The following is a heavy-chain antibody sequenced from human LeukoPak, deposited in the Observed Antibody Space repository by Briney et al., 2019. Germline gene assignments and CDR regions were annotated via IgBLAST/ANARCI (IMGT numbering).Heavy chain of an antibody. V-gene: IGHV3-15*01. CDR2: IKTKTDGGTT. Sequence: GSLRLSCAASGFTFSNAWMSWVRQAPGKGLEWVGRIKTKTDGGTTDYAAPVKGRFTISRDDSKNTLYLLMNSLKTEDTAVYYCTTEVLGGATDGTFDIWGQGTMVTVSS. J-gene: IGHJ3*02. CDR3: TTEVLGGATDGTFDI. CDR1: GFTFSNAW. D-gene: IGHD1-26*01.